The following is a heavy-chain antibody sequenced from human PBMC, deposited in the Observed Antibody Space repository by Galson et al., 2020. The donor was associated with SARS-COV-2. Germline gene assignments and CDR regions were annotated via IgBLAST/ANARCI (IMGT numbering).Heavy chain of an antibody. J-gene: IGHJ4*02. CDR2: ITSSSGYL. D-gene: IGHD3-16*01. CDR1: GFTFSRYN. V-gene: IGHV3-21*01. Sequence: GESLKISCAASGFTFSRYNMNWVRQAPGKGLEWVSSITSSSGYLYYADSLKGRFTISRDNAMNSLYLQMNNVSAEDTAIYYCAREAGYSYAYSLDFWGQGTLVTVSS. CDR3: AREAGYSYAYSLDF.